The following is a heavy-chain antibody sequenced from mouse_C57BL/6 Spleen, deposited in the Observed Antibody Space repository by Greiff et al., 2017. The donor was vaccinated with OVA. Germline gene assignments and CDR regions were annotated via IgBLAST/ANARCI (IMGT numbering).Heavy chain of an antibody. D-gene: IGHD2-1*01. J-gene: IGHJ1*03. CDR3: APHGNYEYFDV. CDR2: IHPSDSDT. V-gene: IGHV1-74*01. Sequence: QVQLKQPGAELVKPGASVKVSCKASGYTFTSYWMHWVKQRPGQGLEWIGRIHPSDSDTNYNQKFKGKATLTVDKSSSTAYMQLSSLTSEDSAVYYCAPHGNYEYFDVWGTGTTVTVSS. CDR1: GYTFTSYW.